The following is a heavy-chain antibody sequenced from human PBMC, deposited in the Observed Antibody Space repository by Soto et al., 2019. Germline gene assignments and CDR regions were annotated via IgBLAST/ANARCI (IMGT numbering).Heavy chain of an antibody. V-gene: IGHV4-39*01. CDR3: AKSPGIAVAGIDY. CDR1: GGSISSSTYY. Sequence: QLHLQESGPGLVKPSETLSLTCTVSGGSISSSTYYWGWIRQPPGKGLEWIGNIHYSGSTYNNPSLKRRVTISVDTSKNQLSLKLSSVTAADTAVYYCAKSPGIAVAGIDYWGQGTLVTVSS. D-gene: IGHD6-19*01. CDR2: IHYSGST. J-gene: IGHJ4*02.